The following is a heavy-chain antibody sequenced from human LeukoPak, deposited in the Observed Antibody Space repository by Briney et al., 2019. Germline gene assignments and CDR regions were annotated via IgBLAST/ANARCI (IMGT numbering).Heavy chain of an antibody. CDR2: IKSKTDGGTT. Sequence: GGSLRLSCAASGFTFGSYAMSWVRQAPGKGLEWVGRIKSKTDGGTTDYAAPVKGRFTISRDDSKNTLYLQMNSLKTEDTAVYYCTTDPSDNYDFWSGPLPEYFQHWGQGTLVTVSS. J-gene: IGHJ1*01. CDR3: TTDPSDNYDFWSGPLPEYFQH. D-gene: IGHD3-3*01. V-gene: IGHV3-15*01. CDR1: GFTFGSYA.